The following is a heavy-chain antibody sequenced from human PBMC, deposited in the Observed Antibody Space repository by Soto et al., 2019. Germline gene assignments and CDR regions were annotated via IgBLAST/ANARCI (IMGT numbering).Heavy chain of an antibody. Sequence: ASVKVSCKASGYSFSSYGIHWVRQAPGQGLEWMGWINTYNGNRSFAQKFEDRVTMTTATSANTVFMELRNLKSDDTAMYYCALGYSYGTAAFDIWGQGTMVTVS. CDR3: ALGYSYGTAAFDI. CDR2: INTYNGNR. J-gene: IGHJ3*02. V-gene: IGHV1-18*01. CDR1: GYSFSSYG. D-gene: IGHD5-18*01.